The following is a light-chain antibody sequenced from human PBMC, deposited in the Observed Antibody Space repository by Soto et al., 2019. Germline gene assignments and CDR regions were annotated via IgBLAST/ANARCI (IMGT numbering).Light chain of an antibody. J-gene: IGKJ1*01. V-gene: IGKV3-20*01. CDR1: QSVSSTY. CDR2: GAS. CDR3: QQYGSSPWT. Sequence: EIVLTQSPGTLSLSPGERATLSCRASQSVSSTYLAWDQQKPGQAPRLLIYGASSRATGIPDRFSDSGSGTDFTLTISRLEPEDFAVYYCQQYGSSPWTFGQGTKVEIK.